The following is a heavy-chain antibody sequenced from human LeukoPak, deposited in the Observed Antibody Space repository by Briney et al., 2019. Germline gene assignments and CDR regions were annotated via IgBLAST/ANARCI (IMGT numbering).Heavy chain of an antibody. CDR3: ARNLAYDFWSGYYKYYYYYGMDV. CDR2: ISYDGSNK. CDR1: GFTFSSYA. J-gene: IGHJ6*02. Sequence: GGSLRLSCAASGFTFSSYAMHWVRQAPGKGLEWVAVISYDGSNKYYADSVKGRFTISRDNSKNTLYLQMNSLRAEDTAVYYRARNLAYDFWSGYYKYYYYYGMDVWGQGTTVTVSS. D-gene: IGHD3-3*01. V-gene: IGHV3-30-3*01.